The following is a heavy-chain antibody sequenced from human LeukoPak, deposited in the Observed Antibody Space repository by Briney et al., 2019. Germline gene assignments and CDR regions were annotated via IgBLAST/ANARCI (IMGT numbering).Heavy chain of an antibody. D-gene: IGHD4-17*01. J-gene: IGHJ3*02. Sequence: ASVKVSCKASGYTFTSYDINWVRQATGQGLEWMGWMNPNSGNTGYAQKFQGRVTMTRNTSISTAYMELSSLRSEDTAVYYCAGQDTVTNAFDIWGQGTMVTVSS. CDR2: MNPNSGNT. CDR1: GYTFTSYD. V-gene: IGHV1-8*01. CDR3: AGQDTVTNAFDI.